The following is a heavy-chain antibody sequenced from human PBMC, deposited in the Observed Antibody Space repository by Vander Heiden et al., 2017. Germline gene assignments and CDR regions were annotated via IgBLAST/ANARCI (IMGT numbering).Heavy chain of an antibody. Sequence: FTISRDNAKNSLSLQMNSLRAEDTAVYYCARGSGTEDYWGQGTLVTVSS. V-gene: IGHV3-11*06. J-gene: IGHJ4*02. CDR3: ARGSGTEDY. D-gene: IGHD1-1*01.